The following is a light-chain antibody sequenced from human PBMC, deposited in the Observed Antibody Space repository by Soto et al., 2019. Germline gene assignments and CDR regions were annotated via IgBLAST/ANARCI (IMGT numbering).Light chain of an antibody. CDR1: QSISGA. Sequence: ELVMTQSPATLSVSPGGRATLYCRASQSISGALAWYQQKPGQAPRLLIYGASNRATGIPDRFSGSGSGTEFNLTISSLQSEDFGVYYCQQYNNWPRATFGGGTKVDIK. J-gene: IGKJ4*01. CDR3: QQYNNWPRAT. CDR2: GAS. V-gene: IGKV3D-15*01.